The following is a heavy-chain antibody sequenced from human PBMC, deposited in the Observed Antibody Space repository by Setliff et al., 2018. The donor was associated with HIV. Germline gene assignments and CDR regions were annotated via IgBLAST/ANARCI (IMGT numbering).Heavy chain of an antibody. Sequence: GGSLRLSCITSGFTFGDYVMSWFRQAPGKGLEWVGFIRSKAHGGTTEYAASVEVRFIISRDDSKNTLYLQMNSLKTEDTAVYYCTAALQQQVVRWFDPWGQGTLVTVSS. J-gene: IGHJ5*02. CDR3: TAALQQQVVRWFDP. D-gene: IGHD6-13*01. CDR2: IRSKAHGGTT. CDR1: GFTFGDYV. V-gene: IGHV3-49*03.